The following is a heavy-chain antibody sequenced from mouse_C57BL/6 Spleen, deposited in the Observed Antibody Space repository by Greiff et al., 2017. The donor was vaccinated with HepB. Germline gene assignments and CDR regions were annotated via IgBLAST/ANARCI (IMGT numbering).Heavy chain of an antibody. CDR1: GYTFTDYE. J-gene: IGHJ4*01. Sequence: QVQLKQSGAELVRPGASVTLSCKASGYTFTDYEMHWVKQTPVHGLEWIGAIDPENGGTAYNQKFKGKAILTADKSSSTAYMELRSLTSEDSAVYYCTRTDSNYVGVAMDYWGQGTSVTVSS. V-gene: IGHV1-15*01. D-gene: IGHD2-5*01. CDR2: IDPENGGT. CDR3: TRTDSNYVGVAMDY.